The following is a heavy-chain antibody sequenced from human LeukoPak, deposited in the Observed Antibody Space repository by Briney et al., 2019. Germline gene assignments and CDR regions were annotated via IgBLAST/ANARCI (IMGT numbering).Heavy chain of an antibody. CDR3: ARVRLDAFDI. CDR2: IYTSGST. Sequence: PSETLSLTCTVFGGSIGTYYWSWIRQPPGKGLEWIGRIYTSGSTNYNPSLKSRVTMSVDTSKNQFSLKLSSVTAADTAVYYCARVRLDAFDIWGQGTMVTVSS. CDR1: GGSIGTYY. J-gene: IGHJ3*02. V-gene: IGHV4-4*07.